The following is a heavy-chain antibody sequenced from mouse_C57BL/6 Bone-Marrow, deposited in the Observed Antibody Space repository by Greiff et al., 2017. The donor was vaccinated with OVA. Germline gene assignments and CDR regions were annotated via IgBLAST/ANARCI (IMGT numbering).Heavy chain of an antibody. CDR1: GFTFTDYY. CDR2: LRNTANGYTT. CDR3: ARSSWDY. Sequence: DVMLVESGGGLVQPGGSLSLSCAASGFTFTDYYMSWVRQPPGKALEWLGFLRNTANGYTTEYSASVKGRFTISRDNSQSILYLQMNALRAEDSATYYCARSSWDYWGQGTSVTVSS. V-gene: IGHV7-3*01. J-gene: IGHJ4*01.